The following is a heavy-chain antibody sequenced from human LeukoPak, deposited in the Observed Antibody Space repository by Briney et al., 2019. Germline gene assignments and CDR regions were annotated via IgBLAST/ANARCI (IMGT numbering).Heavy chain of an antibody. V-gene: IGHV3-30*01. Sequence: GGSLRLSCAASGFNFGNYAMHWVRQAPGRGLEWVALITSGGCDEYYADSVKGRFTISRDDSENSLYLQLNSLRAEHTAVYYCPRDTTYYYESGSSGPHSFDTWGQGTLVTASS. CDR2: ITSGGCDE. CDR1: GFNFGNYA. D-gene: IGHD3-10*01. J-gene: IGHJ4*02. CDR3: PRDTTYYYESGSSGPHSFDT.